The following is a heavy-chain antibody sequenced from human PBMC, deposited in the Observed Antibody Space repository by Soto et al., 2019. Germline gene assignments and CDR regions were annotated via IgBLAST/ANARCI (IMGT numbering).Heavy chain of an antibody. V-gene: IGHV4-30-4*01. CDR1: GDSIISGDYY. CDR2: IYYSGDT. D-gene: IGHD4-17*01. Sequence: SETLSLTCTVSGDSIISGDYYWSWIRQTPGKGLEWIGYIYYSGDTNYNPSLKSRVIISVDTSKNQFSLKLSSVTAADTAVYFCARAYYGDYPYFDYWGQGALVTVSS. J-gene: IGHJ4*02. CDR3: ARAYYGDYPYFDY.